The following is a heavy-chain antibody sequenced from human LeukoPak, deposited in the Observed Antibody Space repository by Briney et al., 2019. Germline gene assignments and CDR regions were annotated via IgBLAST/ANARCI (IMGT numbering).Heavy chain of an antibody. CDR3: ARGWRDRLTCFDP. V-gene: IGHV3-21*04. CDR2: ISSSSSYI. Sequence: GGSLRLPCAASGFTFSSYWMSWVRQAPGKGLEWVSSISSSSSYIYYADSVKGRFTISRDNAKNSLYLQMNSLRAEDTAVYYCARGWRDRLTCFDPWGQGTLVTVSS. J-gene: IGHJ5*02. CDR1: GFTFSSYW. D-gene: IGHD3/OR15-3a*01.